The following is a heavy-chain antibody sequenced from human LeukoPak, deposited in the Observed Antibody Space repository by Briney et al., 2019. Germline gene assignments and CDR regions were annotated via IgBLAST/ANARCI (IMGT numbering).Heavy chain of an antibody. CDR2: IKGDGSEI. CDR3: ARDVASSWLDAFDI. CDR1: GFTFSSYW. J-gene: IGHJ3*02. D-gene: IGHD6-13*01. V-gene: IGHV3-7*04. Sequence: PGGSLRLSCAASGFTFSSYWMTWVSQAPGHGLEWVAKIKGDGSEIHYVDSVKGRFTISRDDAKNSIYLQMDSLRVEDTAVYYCARDVASSWLDAFDIWGQGTMVTVSS.